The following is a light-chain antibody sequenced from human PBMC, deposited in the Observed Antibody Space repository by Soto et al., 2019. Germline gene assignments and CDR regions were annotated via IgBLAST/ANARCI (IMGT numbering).Light chain of an antibody. Sequence: DIVMTQTPLSLSVTPGQPASISCRSSQSLQDRDGKSYLYWYLQKPGQPPQLLIYEVSHRFSGVPERFSGSGSGTQFTLKISRVEAEDVGVYYCMQTIQPPWTFGQGTKVEIK. CDR1: QSLQDRDGKSY. V-gene: IGKV2D-29*01. CDR3: MQTIQPPWT. CDR2: EVS. J-gene: IGKJ1*01.